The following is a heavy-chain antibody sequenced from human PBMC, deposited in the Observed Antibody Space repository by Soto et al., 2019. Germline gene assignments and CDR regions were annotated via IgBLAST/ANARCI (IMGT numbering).Heavy chain of an antibody. V-gene: IGHV3-7*01. CDR2: IKQDGSEK. CDR1: GFTFSSYW. Sequence: LRLSCAASGFTFSSYWMSWVRQAPGKGLEWVANIKQDGSEKYYVDSVKGRFTISRDNAKNSLYLQMNSLRAEDTAVYYCASLKYLSYYYGMDVWGQGTTVTVSS. J-gene: IGHJ6*02. D-gene: IGHD3-10*01. CDR3: ASLKYLSYYYGMDV.